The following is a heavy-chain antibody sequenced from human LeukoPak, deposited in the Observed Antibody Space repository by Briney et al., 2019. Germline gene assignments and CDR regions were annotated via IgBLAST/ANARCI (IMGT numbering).Heavy chain of an antibody. J-gene: IGHJ4*02. D-gene: IGHD6-13*01. Sequence: GGSLRLSCAASGFTFSSYAMHWVRQAPGKGLEYVSAIGSNGGSTYYANSVKGRFTISRDNSKNTLYLQMGSLRAEDMAVYYCARSKVPYSSSWDFDYWGQGTLVTVSS. CDR3: ARSKVPYSSSWDFDY. V-gene: IGHV3-64*01. CDR1: GFTFSSYA. CDR2: IGSNGGST.